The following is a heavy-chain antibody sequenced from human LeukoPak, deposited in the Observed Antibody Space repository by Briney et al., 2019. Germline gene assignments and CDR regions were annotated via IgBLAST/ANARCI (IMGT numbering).Heavy chain of an antibody. Sequence: SETLSLTCTVSGGSISSYYWSWIRQPPGKGLEWIGYIYYSGSTNYNPSLKSRVTISVDTSKNQFSLKLSSVIAADTAVYYCARAPQTAAGTFDYWGQGTLVTVSS. CDR1: GGSISSYY. CDR3: ARAPQTAAGTFDY. J-gene: IGHJ4*02. V-gene: IGHV4-59*01. CDR2: IYYSGST. D-gene: IGHD6-13*01.